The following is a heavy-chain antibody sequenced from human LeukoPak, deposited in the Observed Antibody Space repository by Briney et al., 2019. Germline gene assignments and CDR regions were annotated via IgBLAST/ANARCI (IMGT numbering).Heavy chain of an antibody. D-gene: IGHD3-22*01. Sequence: GGSLRLSCAASGFTFSSYSMNWVRQAPGKGLEWVSSISSSSSYIYYADSVKGRFTISRDNAKNSLYLQMNSLRAEDTAVYLCASAGRSGYYYYYYYGMDVWGQGTTVTVSS. CDR2: ISSSSSYI. CDR3: ASAGRSGYYYYYYYGMDV. J-gene: IGHJ6*02. V-gene: IGHV3-21*01. CDR1: GFTFSSYS.